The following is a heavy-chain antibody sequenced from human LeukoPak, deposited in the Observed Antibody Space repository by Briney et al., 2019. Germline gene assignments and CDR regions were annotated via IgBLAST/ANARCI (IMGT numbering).Heavy chain of an antibody. J-gene: IGHJ3*02. CDR3: ARSRSSGLLGDAFDI. CDR1: GGSISSYY. D-gene: IGHD3-22*01. CDR2: IYYSGST. V-gene: IGHV4-59*01. Sequence: PSETLSLTCTVSGGSISSYYWSSIRQPPGKGLDLIGYIYYSGSTNYNPSLKSRVTISVDTSKNQFSLKLSSVTAADTAVYYCARSRSSGLLGDAFDIWGQGTMVTVSS.